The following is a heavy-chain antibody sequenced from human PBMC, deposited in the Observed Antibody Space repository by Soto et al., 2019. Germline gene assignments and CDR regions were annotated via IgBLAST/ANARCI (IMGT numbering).Heavy chain of an antibody. Sequence: QITLKESGPTLVKPTQTLTLTCTFSGFSLSTSGVCVGWTRQPPGQALEWLALIYWDDDKRHSPSRKSRLTSSKDATKNQVVLTITDMGLVDTATFYCAPSIGYCIGTGCCESYWYFGLWSRGALGTISS. V-gene: IGHV2-5*02. J-gene: IGHJ2*01. D-gene: IGHD2-2*01. CDR2: IYWDDDK. CDR3: APSIGYCIGTGCCESYWYFGL. CDR1: GFSLSTSGVC.